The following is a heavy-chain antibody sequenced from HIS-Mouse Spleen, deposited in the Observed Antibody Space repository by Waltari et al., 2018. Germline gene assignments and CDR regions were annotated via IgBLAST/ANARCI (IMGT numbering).Heavy chain of an antibody. CDR2: IFSNDEK. CDR1: GFSLSNARMG. D-gene: IGHD3-16*01. J-gene: IGHJ4*02. V-gene: IGHV2-26*01. CDR3: ARIFVGGSYFDY. Sequence: QVTLKESGPVLVKPTETLTLTCTVSGFSLSNARMGVSWIRQPPGKALEWLAHIFSNDEKSYSTSLMSTLTIAEDTSKSQVVLTMTNMDPVDTATYYCARIFVGGSYFDYWGQGTLVTVSS.